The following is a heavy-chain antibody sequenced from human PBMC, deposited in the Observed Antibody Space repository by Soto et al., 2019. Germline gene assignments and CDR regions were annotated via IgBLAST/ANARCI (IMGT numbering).Heavy chain of an antibody. CDR1: TDSSSFTNSY. D-gene: IGHD3-10*01. CDR3: ARHRIEVVCRGFDF. Sequence: SETLSLTCTVSTDSSSFTNSYWGWIRQPPGKGLQWIGSSSYNGGTFYNPSLKGRVVISFDTSKKQSSLQVTSVTAADTAVYFCARHRIEVVCRGFDFWGQGSPVTVSS. J-gene: IGHJ4*02. CDR2: SSYNGGT. V-gene: IGHV4-39*01.